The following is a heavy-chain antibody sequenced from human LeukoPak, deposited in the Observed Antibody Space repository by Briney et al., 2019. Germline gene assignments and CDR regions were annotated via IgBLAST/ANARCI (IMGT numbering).Heavy chain of an antibody. J-gene: IGHJ4*02. CDR1: GFTFSSYA. CDR3: AKDGLSRLYYYDSSGYYPDY. Sequence: GGSLRLSCAASGFTFSSYAMSWVRQAPGKGLEWVSAISGSGGSTYYADSVKGRFTISRDNSKNTLYLQMGSLRAEDTAVYYCAKDGLSRLYYYDSSGYYPDYWGQGTLVTVSS. CDR2: ISGSGGST. V-gene: IGHV3-23*01. D-gene: IGHD3-22*01.